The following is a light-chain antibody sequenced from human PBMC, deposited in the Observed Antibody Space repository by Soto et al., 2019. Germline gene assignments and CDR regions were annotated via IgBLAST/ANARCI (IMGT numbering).Light chain of an antibody. CDR3: SSYTSGSTWV. V-gene: IGLV2-14*01. CDR2: EVS. CDR1: SSDGGGYNY. J-gene: IGLJ3*02. Sequence: QSALTQPASVSGSPGQSITISCTGTSSDGGGYNYVSWYQQHPGKAPKLMIYEVSNRPSGVSNRFSGSKSGNTASLTISGLQAQDEADDYCSSYTSGSTWVFGGGTKLTVL.